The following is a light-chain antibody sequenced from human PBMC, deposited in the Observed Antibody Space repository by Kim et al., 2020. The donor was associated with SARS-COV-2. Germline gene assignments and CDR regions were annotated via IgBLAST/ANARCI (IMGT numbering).Light chain of an antibody. J-gene: IGLJ2*01. CDR1: SSDVGGYNY. CDR3: SSFTTSSTLV. CDR2: EVA. Sequence: QSALTQPASVSGSPGQSITISCTGTSSDVGGYNYVSWYQQPPGTAPKLIIYEVANRPSGVPDRFSGSKSDNTASLTISGLQAEDEAHYYCSSFTTSSTLVFGGGTQLTVL. V-gene: IGLV2-14*01.